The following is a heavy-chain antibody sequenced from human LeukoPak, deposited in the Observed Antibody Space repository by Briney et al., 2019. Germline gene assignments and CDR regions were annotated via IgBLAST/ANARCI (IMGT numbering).Heavy chain of an antibody. D-gene: IGHD3-9*01. CDR2: INPSGGRT. CDR3: ARDSSGLLRYSFVDY. CDR1: GYTFTNYY. J-gene: IGHJ4*02. V-gene: IGHV1-46*01. Sequence: ASVKVSCKASGYTFTNYYIHWVRQAPGQGLEWMGIINPSGGRTSYAQKFQGRVTMTRDTSTSTVYMELCSLRSEDTAVYYCARDSSGLLRYSFVDYWGQGTLVTVSS.